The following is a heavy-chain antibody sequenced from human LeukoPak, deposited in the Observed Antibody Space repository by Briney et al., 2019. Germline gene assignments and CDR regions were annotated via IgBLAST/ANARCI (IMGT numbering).Heavy chain of an antibody. Sequence: GRSLRLSRAASGFTVSRNYMSWVRQAPGKGLEWVSVIYSGGSTYYADSVKGRFTISRHNSKNTLYLQMNSLRAEDTAVYYCARDHAYYYGSGSYYYYYGMDVWGQGTTVTVSS. J-gene: IGHJ6*02. CDR1: GFTVSRNY. CDR2: IYSGGST. V-gene: IGHV3-53*04. CDR3: ARDHAYYYGSGSYYYYYGMDV. D-gene: IGHD3-10*01.